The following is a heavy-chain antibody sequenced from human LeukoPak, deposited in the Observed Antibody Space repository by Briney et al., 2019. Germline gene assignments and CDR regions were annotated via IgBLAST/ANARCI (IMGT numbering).Heavy chain of an antibody. CDR2: ISYDGSNK. CDR1: GFTFSSYG. V-gene: IGHV3-30*18. J-gene: IGHJ6*03. Sequence: PGGSLRLSCAASGFTFSSYGMHGVRQAPGKGLEWVAVISYDGSNKYYADSVKGRFTISRDNSKNTLYLQMNSLRAEDTAVYYCAKDRTGDYMDVWGKGTTVTVSS. CDR3: AKDRTGDYMDV. D-gene: IGHD1-1*01.